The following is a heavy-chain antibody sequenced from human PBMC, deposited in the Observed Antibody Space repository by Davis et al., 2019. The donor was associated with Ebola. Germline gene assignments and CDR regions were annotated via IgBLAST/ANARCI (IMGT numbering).Heavy chain of an antibody. Sequence: PGGSLRLSCAASGFTFSSYAMHWVRQAPGKGLEWVAVISYDGSNKYYADSVKGRFTISRDNSKNTLYLQMNSLRAEDTAVYYCARSGYDQSDYYGMDVWGQGTTVTVSS. J-gene: IGHJ6*02. CDR1: GFTFSSYA. V-gene: IGHV3-30-3*01. CDR2: ISYDGSNK. D-gene: IGHD5-12*01. CDR3: ARSGYDQSDYYGMDV.